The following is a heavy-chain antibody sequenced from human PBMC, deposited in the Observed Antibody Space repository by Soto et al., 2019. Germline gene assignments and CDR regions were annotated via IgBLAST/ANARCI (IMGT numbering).Heavy chain of an antibody. Sequence: QVQLQQWGAGLLKPSETLSLTCAVYGGSFSGHSWTWIRQSPGKGLEWLGDINHSGRVNYSPSLKSRVTISLDPSKKQFSLTLSAVTAADTAMYYCSTRAYDTNGYYRFDPWGQGTLVTVSS. J-gene: IGHJ5*01. CDR3: STRAYDTNGYYRFDP. CDR2: INHSGRV. V-gene: IGHV4-34*01. D-gene: IGHD3-22*01. CDR1: GGSFSGHS.